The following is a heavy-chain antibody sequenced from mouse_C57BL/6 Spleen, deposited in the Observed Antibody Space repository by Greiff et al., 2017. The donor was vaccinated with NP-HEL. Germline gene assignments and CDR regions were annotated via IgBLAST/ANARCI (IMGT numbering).Heavy chain of an antibody. D-gene: IGHD1-1*01. Sequence: QVQLQQPGAELVKPGASVKLSCKASGYTFTSYWMHWVKQRPGQGLEWIGMIHPNSGSTNYNEKFKSKATLTVDKSSSTAYMQLSSLTSEDSAVYYCARGYYGSSYTWFAYWGQGTLVTVSA. CDR1: GYTFTSYW. CDR2: IHPNSGST. J-gene: IGHJ3*01. V-gene: IGHV1-64*01. CDR3: ARGYYGSSYTWFAY.